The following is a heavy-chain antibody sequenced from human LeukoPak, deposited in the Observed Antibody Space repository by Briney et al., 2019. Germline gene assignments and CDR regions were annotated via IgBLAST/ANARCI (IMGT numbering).Heavy chain of an antibody. Sequence: GSLRLSCAASGFTFSDYYMSWIRQAPGKGLEWIGEINHSGSTNYNPSLKSRVTISVDTSKNQLSLKLSSMTAADTAVYYCARQWLVSPLFDYWGQGTLVTVSS. CDR2: INHSGST. CDR3: ARQWLVSPLFDY. J-gene: IGHJ4*02. CDR1: GFTFSDYY. D-gene: IGHD6-19*01. V-gene: IGHV4-34*01.